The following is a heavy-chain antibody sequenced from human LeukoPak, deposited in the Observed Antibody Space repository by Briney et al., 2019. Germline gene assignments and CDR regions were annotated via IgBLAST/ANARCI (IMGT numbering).Heavy chain of an antibody. CDR2: IKSKTDGGTT. Sequence: PGGSLRLSCAASGFTFTNAWMSWVRQAPGKGLEWVGRIKSKTDGGTTDYAAPVKGRFTISRDDSKSTLFLQMNSLKTEDTAVYYCTTGRYSSSWYRLINYWGQGTLVTVSS. D-gene: IGHD6-13*01. V-gene: IGHV3-15*01. CDR3: TTGRYSSSWYRLINY. CDR1: GFTFTNAW. J-gene: IGHJ4*02.